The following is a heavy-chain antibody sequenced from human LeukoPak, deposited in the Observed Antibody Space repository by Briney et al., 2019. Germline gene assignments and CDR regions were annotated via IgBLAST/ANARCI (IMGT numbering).Heavy chain of an antibody. D-gene: IGHD1-26*01. J-gene: IGHJ4*02. Sequence: GGSLRLSCAASGFTFSSSAMHWVRQAPGKGLEWVAVISYDGSNKNYADSVKGRFTISRDNSKNTLYLQMNSLRAEDTAVYYCARGVGSSRFDYWGQGTLVTVSS. CDR1: GFTFSSSA. CDR2: ISYDGSNK. CDR3: ARGVGSSRFDY. V-gene: IGHV3-30-3*01.